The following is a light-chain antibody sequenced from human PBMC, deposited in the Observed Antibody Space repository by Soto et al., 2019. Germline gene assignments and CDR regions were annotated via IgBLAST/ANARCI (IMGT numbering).Light chain of an antibody. Sequence: QSVLTQPRSVSGSPGQSITISCTGTSSDVGGYDYVSWYQQHPGKAPKLLIYDVSKRPSGVPDRFSGSKSGSTASLTISGLQVEDEADYYCSSYAGSYTWVFGGGTQLTVL. V-gene: IGLV2-11*01. CDR3: SSYAGSYTWV. J-gene: IGLJ3*02. CDR2: DVS. CDR1: SSDVGGYDY.